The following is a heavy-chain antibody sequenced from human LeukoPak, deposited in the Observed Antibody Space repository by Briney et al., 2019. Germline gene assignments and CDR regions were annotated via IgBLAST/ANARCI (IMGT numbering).Heavy chain of an antibody. Sequence: ASVKVSCKASGYTFTSYGISWVRQAPGQGLERMGWISAYNGNTNYAQKLQGRVTMTTDTSTSTAYMELRSLRSDDTAVYYCARDSHLPVPMITFGGVIVHDYWGQGTLVTVSS. V-gene: IGHV1-18*01. CDR1: GYTFTSYG. CDR3: ARDSHLPVPMITFGGVIVHDY. J-gene: IGHJ4*02. D-gene: IGHD3-16*02. CDR2: ISAYNGNT.